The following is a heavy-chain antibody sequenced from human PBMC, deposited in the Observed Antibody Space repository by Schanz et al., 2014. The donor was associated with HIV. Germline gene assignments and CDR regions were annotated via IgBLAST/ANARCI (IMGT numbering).Heavy chain of an antibody. J-gene: IGHJ6*02. V-gene: IGHV3-23*01. CDR2: ISGSDGDT. CDR1: GFTFSSYA. CDR3: AKDRNYYDSKYRGKGNYYYYYGMDV. Sequence: EVQLLESGGGLVQPGGSLRLSCAASGFTFSSYAMTWVRQAPGKGLDWVSTISGSDGDTYYADSVKGRLTISRDNSKNTLYLQMKNLRTEDTAVYYCAKDRNYYDSKYRGKGNYYYYYGMDVWGQGTTVTVSS. D-gene: IGHD3-22*01.